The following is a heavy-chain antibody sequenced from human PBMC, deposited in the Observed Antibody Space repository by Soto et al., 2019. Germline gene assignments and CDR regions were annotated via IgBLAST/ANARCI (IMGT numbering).Heavy chain of an antibody. V-gene: IGHV4-39*01. CDR2: IYYSGST. J-gene: IGHJ6*03. D-gene: IGHD2-2*01. Sequence: QLQLQESGPGLVKPSETLSLTCTVSGGSISSSSYYWGWIRQPPGKGLEWIGSIYYSGSTYYNPSLKSRVTISVDTSKNQFSLKLSSVTAADTAVYYCASCNYQLLPSYYYYMDVWGKGTTVTVSS. CDR3: ASCNYQLLPSYYYYMDV. CDR1: GGSISSSSYY.